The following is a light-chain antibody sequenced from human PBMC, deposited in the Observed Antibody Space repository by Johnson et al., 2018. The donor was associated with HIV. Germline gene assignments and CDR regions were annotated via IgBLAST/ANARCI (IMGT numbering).Light chain of an antibody. CDR3: GTWDTSLNAFV. Sequence: QSVLTQPPSVSAAPGQKVTISCSGSSSNIGNNYVSWYQQFPGTAPKLLIYENNKRPSGIPDRFSGSKSGTSATLGITGLQTGDEVDYYCGTWDTSLNAFVLGTGPSVIVL. V-gene: IGLV1-51*02. CDR1: SSNIGNNY. J-gene: IGLJ1*01. CDR2: ENN.